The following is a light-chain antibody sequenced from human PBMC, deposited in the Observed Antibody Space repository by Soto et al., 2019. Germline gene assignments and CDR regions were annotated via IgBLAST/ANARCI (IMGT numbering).Light chain of an antibody. V-gene: IGLV1-44*01. CDR2: SHS. Sequence: QSVLTQPPSASGTPGQRVTFSCSGSSSNIGANTVNWYQQLPGAAPKLLMYSHSQRPSGVPDRFSGSKSGTSASLAISGLQSDDEADYYCAACDDSLNGYVFGTGTKVTVL. CDR1: SSNIGANT. J-gene: IGLJ1*01. CDR3: AACDDSLNGYV.